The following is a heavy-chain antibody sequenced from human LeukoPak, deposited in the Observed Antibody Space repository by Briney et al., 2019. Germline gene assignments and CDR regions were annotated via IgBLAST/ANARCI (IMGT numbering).Heavy chain of an antibody. V-gene: IGHV1-2*02. Sequence: ASVKVSCKASGYTFTGYYMHWVRQAPGQGLEWMGWINPNSGATNYAQKLQGRVTMTTDTSTSTAYMELRSLRSDDTAVYYCARVSSRGIAARPDPRDAFDIWGQGTMVTVSS. D-gene: IGHD6-6*01. J-gene: IGHJ3*02. CDR1: GYTFTGYY. CDR3: ARVSSRGIAARPDPRDAFDI. CDR2: INPNSGAT.